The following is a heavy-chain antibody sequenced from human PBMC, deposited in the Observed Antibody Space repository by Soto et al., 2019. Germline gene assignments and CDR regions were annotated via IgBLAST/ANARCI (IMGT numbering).Heavy chain of an antibody. D-gene: IGHD2-2*01. CDR2: ISSSSSTI. Sequence: GGSLRLSCAASGFTFSSYSMNWVRQAPGKGLEWVSYISSSSSTIYYADSVKGRFTISRDNAKNSLYLQMNSLRAEDTAVYYCARDKVVVVTAAWFDPWGQGTLVTVSS. V-gene: IGHV3-48*01. J-gene: IGHJ5*02. CDR3: ARDKVVVVTAAWFDP. CDR1: GFTFSSYS.